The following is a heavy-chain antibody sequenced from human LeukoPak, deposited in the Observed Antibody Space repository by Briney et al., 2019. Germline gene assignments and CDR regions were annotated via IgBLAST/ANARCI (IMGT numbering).Heavy chain of an antibody. CDR2: ISASGYNT. D-gene: IGHD4/OR15-4a*01. Sequence: PGGSLRLSCAASGFTVSSYYMSWVRQSPGKGLEWVSLISASGYNTYYAGSVKGRFTISRDNSKNTLNLQMNSLRAEDTALYYCAQGIYDYALDFWGQGALVTVSS. V-gene: IGHV3-23*01. CDR3: AQGIYDYALDF. J-gene: IGHJ4*02. CDR1: GFTVSSYY.